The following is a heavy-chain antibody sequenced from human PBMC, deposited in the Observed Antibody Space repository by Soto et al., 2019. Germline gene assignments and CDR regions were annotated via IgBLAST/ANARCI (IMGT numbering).Heavy chain of an antibody. CDR3: ATGAYCSGGSCSDYYYYYYGMDL. CDR1: GFTFRSSA. V-gene: IGHV1-58*01. Sequence: GASVKVSCKTSGFTFRSSAVQSVRQARGQRLEWIGWLVVGTGNTNYAQKFQQRVTISSDRSTNTVSMELSSLTSEDTAVYYCATGAYCSGGSCSDYYYYYYGMDLWGQGTTVTDS. CDR2: LVVGTGNT. J-gene: IGHJ6*02. D-gene: IGHD2-15*01.